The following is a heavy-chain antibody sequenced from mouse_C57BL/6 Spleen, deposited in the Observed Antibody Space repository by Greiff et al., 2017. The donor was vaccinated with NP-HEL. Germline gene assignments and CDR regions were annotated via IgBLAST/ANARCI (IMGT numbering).Heavy chain of an antibody. CDR2: ISSGSSTI. CDR3: ARGDYDEGFDY. J-gene: IGHJ2*01. Sequence: DVKLVESGGGLVKPGGSLKLSCAASGFTFSDYGMHWVRQAPEKGLEWVAYISSGSSTIYYADPVKGRFTISRENAKNTLFLQMTSLRSEDTAMYYCARGDYDEGFDYWGQGTTLTVSS. CDR1: GFTFSDYG. D-gene: IGHD2-4*01. V-gene: IGHV5-17*01.